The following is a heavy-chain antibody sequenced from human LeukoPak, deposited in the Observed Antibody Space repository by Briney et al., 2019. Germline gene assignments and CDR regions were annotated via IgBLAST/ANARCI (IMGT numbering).Heavy chain of an antibody. CDR1: GGSISSYY. V-gene: IGHV4-4*07. D-gene: IGHD2-15*01. CDR3: ARQIRVGYCSGGSCYSDVSIDI. CDR2: IYTSGST. Sequence: SETLSLTCTVSGGSISSYYWSWLRQPAGKGLEWIGRIYTSGSTNYNPSLKSRVTMSVDTSKNQFSLKLSSVTAADTAVYYCARQIRVGYCSGGSCYSDVSIDIWGQGTMVTVSS. J-gene: IGHJ3*02.